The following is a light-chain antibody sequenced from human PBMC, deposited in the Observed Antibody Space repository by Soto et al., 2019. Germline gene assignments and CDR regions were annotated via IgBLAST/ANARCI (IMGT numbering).Light chain of an antibody. CDR2: WAS. CDR1: QSVLYSSNNKNY. CDR3: QQYYSSPHT. J-gene: IGKJ2*01. V-gene: IGKV4-1*01. Sequence: DIVMTQSPDSLAVSLGERATINCKSGQSVLYSSNNKNYLAWYQQRPGQPPKLLIYWASTRESGVPDRFSGSGSGTDFTLTISSLQAEDVAVYYCQQYYSSPHTFGLGTKLEIK.